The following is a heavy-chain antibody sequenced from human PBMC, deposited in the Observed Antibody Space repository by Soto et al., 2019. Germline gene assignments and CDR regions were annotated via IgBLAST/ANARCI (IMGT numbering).Heavy chain of an antibody. CDR1: GFTFSSYS. V-gene: IGHV3-21*01. J-gene: IGHJ4*02. CDR2: ISSSSSYI. D-gene: IGHD4-17*01. Sequence: GGSLRLSCAASGFTFSSYSMNWVRQAPGKGLEWVSSISSSSSYIYYADSVKGRFTISRDNAKNSLYLQMNSLRAEDTAVYYCARASTTVTTTSNYGYWGQGTLVTVSS. CDR3: ARASTTVTTTSNYGY.